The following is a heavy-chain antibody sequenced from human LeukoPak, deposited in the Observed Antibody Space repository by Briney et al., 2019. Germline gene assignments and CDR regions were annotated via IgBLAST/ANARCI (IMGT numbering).Heavy chain of an antibody. D-gene: IGHD3-22*01. CDR3: ARSRDYYDSSYDY. J-gene: IGHJ4*02. Sequence: SETLSLTCTVSGGSINNSYWTWIRQPPGKGLEWIGHIYYSGSTNYSPSLKSRVTISVDTSKNQFSLKLSSVTAVDTAVYYCARSRDYYDSSYDYWGQGTLVTVSS. CDR1: GGSINNSY. V-gene: IGHV4-59*12. CDR2: IYYSGST.